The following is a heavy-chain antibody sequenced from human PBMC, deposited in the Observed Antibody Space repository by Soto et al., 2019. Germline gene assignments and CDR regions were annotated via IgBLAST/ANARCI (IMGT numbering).Heavy chain of an antibody. CDR3: AKDMNWGGMTTIPYFDS. Sequence: EVQLVESGGGLVQPGRSLRLSCVASGFTADDYAMHWVRQAPGKGLEWVSGISSNSDTIDYADSVKGRFTTSRDNAKNSLFLQMNSLRPEHTALYYCAKDMNWGGMTTIPYFDSWRQGPLVTVSS. V-gene: IGHV3-9*02. J-gene: IGHJ4*02. CDR2: ISSNSDTI. D-gene: IGHD4-17*01. CDR1: GFTADDYA.